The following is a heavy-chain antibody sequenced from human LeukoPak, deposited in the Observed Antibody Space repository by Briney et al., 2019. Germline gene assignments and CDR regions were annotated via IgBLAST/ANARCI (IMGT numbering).Heavy chain of an antibody. V-gene: IGHV4-39*01. D-gene: IGHD3-9*01. J-gene: IGHJ4*02. Sequence: SETLSPTCTVSGGSSSSSSYYWGWIRQPPGKGLEWIGSSYYSGSTYYNPSLKSRVTISVDTSKNQFSLKLSSVTAADTAVYYCARLAGYYGFDYWGQGTLVTVSS. CDR3: ARLAGYYGFDY. CDR1: GGSSSSSSYY. CDR2: SYYSGST.